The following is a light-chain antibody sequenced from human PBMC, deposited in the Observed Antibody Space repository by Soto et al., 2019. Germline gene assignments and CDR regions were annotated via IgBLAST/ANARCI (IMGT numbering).Light chain of an antibody. CDR3: LKYGRSPGWT. J-gene: IGKJ1*01. CDR2: AAS. CDR1: QSVSSDF. Sequence: EIVLTQSPGTLSLSPGERATLSSRASQSVSSDFLAWYQQKPGQAPRLLIYAASSRASGIPDRFSGSGSETEFTLTISRLEPEDFAVYYCLKYGRSPGWTFGQGTKVEIK. V-gene: IGKV3-20*01.